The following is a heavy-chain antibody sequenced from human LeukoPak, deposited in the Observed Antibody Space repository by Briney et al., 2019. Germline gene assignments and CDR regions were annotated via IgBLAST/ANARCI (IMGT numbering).Heavy chain of an antibody. Sequence: PGRSLRLSCAASGFTFSSYAMNWVRQAPGKGLEWVAVISYDGSNKYYVDSVKGRFTISRDNAKNSLYLQMNSLRAEDTAVYYCARGGYKSSGSPFDSWGQGNLVTVSS. CDR1: GFTFSSYA. V-gene: IGHV3-30-3*01. CDR2: ISYDGSNK. CDR3: ARGGYKSSGSPFDS. J-gene: IGHJ4*02. D-gene: IGHD6-13*01.